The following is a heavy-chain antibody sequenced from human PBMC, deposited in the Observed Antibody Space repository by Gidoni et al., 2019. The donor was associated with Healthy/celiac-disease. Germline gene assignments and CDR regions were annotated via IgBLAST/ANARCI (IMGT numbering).Heavy chain of an antibody. Sequence: QVQLQQWGAGLLKPSETLSLTCAVYGGSFSGYYWSWIRQPPGKGLEWIGEINHSGSTNYNPSLKSRVTISVDTSKNQFSLKLSSVTAADTAVYYCARGVRWKGLDYWGQGTLVTVSS. CDR2: INHSGST. V-gene: IGHV4-34*01. D-gene: IGHD4-17*01. CDR1: GGSFSGYY. J-gene: IGHJ4*02. CDR3: ARGVRWKGLDY.